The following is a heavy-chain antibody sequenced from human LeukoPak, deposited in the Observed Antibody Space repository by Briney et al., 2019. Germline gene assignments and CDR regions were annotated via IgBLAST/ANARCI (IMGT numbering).Heavy chain of an antibody. CDR2: IRYGGSNK. CDR1: GFTFSSYG. J-gene: IGHJ6*02. CDR3: ATADSGSYLDYGMDV. V-gene: IGHV3-30*02. D-gene: IGHD1-26*01. Sequence: GGSLRLSCAASGFTFSSYGMHWVRQAPGKGLEWVAFIRYGGSNKYYADSVKGRFTISRDNSKNTLYLQMNSLRAEDTAVYYCATADSGSYLDYGMDVWGQGTTVTVSS.